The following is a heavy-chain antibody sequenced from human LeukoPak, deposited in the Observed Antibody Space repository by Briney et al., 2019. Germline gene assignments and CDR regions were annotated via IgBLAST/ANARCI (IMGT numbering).Heavy chain of an antibody. D-gene: IGHD6-13*01. V-gene: IGHV3-43*01. J-gene: IGHJ2*01. CDR3: AKDLGKVIAAAGTSGFET. CDR2: INWDGGST. CDR1: GFSFDDYT. Sequence: GGSLRLSCAASGFSFDDYTMHWIRQPPGKGLEWGSLINWDGGSTYYAEPVKGRFTISRDTSKNSLYLQMHSLRSEDTAFYYCAKDLGKVIAAAGTSGFETWGRGTLVTVSS.